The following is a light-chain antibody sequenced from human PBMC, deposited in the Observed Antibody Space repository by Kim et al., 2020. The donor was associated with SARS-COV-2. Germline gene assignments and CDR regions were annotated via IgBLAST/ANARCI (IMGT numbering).Light chain of an antibody. CDR1: SLRSYY. Sequence: VSVALGQTVRITSQGDSLRSYYASWYQQKPGQAPVLVFYGKNKRPSGIPDRFSGSSSGNTASLTITGAQAEDEADYYCNSRDTSGFGGGTQLTVL. CDR2: GKN. J-gene: IGLJ3*02. V-gene: IGLV3-19*01. CDR3: NSRDTSG.